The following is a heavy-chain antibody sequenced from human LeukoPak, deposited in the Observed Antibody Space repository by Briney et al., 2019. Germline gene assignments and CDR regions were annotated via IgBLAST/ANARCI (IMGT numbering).Heavy chain of an antibody. Sequence: GGSLRLSCAASGFTSSNAWMSWVRQAPGKGLEWVGRIKSKTDGGTTDYAAPVKGRFTISRDDSKNTLYLQMNSLKTEDTAVYYCTTYSCGGDCPIPDYWGQGTLVTVSS. D-gene: IGHD2-21*02. CDR1: GFTSSNAW. CDR3: TTYSCGGDCPIPDY. CDR2: IKSKTDGGTT. V-gene: IGHV3-15*01. J-gene: IGHJ4*02.